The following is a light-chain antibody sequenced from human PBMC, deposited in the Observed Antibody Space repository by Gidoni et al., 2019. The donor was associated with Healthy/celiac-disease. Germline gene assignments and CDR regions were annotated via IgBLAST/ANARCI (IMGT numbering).Light chain of an antibody. Sequence: IALTQSPATLSLSPGERATLSCRASQSVSSYLAWYQQKPGQAPRLLIYDASNRATGIPARFSGSGSGTDFTLTISSLEPEDFAVYYCQQRSNWPGTFGPGTKVDIK. CDR3: QQRSNWPGT. CDR2: DAS. V-gene: IGKV3-11*01. J-gene: IGKJ3*01. CDR1: QSVSSY.